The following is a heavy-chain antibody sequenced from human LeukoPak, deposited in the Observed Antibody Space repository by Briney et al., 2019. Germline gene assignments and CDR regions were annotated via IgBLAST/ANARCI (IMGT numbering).Heavy chain of an antibody. Sequence: GGSLRLSCAASGFTFSSYEMNWVRQAPGKGLEWVSAISGSGGSTYYADSVKGRFTISRDNSKNTLYLQMNSLRAEDTAVYYCAKLTYYYDSSGSYYFDYWGQGTLVTVSS. D-gene: IGHD3-22*01. CDR1: GFTFSSYE. CDR2: ISGSGGST. CDR3: AKLTYYYDSSGSYYFDY. V-gene: IGHV3-23*01. J-gene: IGHJ4*02.